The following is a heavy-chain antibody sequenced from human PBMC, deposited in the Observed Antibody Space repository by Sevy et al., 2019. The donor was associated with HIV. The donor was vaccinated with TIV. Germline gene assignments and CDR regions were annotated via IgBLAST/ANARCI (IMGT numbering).Heavy chain of an antibody. J-gene: IGHJ3*02. Sequence: GGSLRLSCAASGFTFSSYAMNWVRQAPGKGLEWVSSGRGGNTYYAESVKGRFTISRDSSKNSVSLQMNSLRAEDSSIYYCARGALIGASGLDAFDIWGQGTKVTVS. CDR1: GFTFSSYA. CDR2: SGRGGNT. V-gene: IGHV3-23*01. D-gene: IGHD6-13*01. CDR3: ARGALIGASGLDAFDI.